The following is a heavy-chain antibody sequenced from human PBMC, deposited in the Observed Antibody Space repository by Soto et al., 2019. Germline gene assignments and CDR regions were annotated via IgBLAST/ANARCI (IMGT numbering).Heavy chain of an antibody. V-gene: IGHV3-7*03. CDR1: GFTFSSYW. CDR2: IKQDGSEK. J-gene: IGHJ6*02. CDR3: ARKNCSSTSCSNRAYYYYGMDV. D-gene: IGHD2-2*01. Sequence: GGSLRLSCAASGFTFSSYWMSWVRQAPGKGLEWVANIKQDGSEKYYVDSVKGRFTISRDNAKNSLYLQMNSLRAEDTAVYYCARKNCSSTSCSNRAYYYYGMDVWGQGTTVTVS.